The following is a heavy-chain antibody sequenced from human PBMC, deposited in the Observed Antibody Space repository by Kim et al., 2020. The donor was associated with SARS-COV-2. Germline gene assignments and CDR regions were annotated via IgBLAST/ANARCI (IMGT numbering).Heavy chain of an antibody. CDR3: AKQRGYSYERGWFDP. D-gene: IGHD5-18*01. Sequence: SETLSLTCTVSGGSISSSNYYWGWIRQPPGKGLEWIGSIYYSGSTYYKPSLKSRVTISVDTSKNQFSLKLSSVTAADTAVYYCAKQRGYSYERGWFDPWGPGPLVTVSS. V-gene: IGHV4-39*01. CDR2: IYYSGST. CDR1: GGSISSSNYY. J-gene: IGHJ5*02.